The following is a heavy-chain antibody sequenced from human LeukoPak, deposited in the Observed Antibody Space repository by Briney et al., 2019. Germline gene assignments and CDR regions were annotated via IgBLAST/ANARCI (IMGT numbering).Heavy chain of an antibody. CDR1: GGSFSGYY. J-gene: IGHJ4*02. Sequence: SETLSLTCAVYGGSFSGYYWSWIRQPPGKGLEWIGEINHSGSTNYNPSLKSRVTISVDTSKNQFSLKLSSVTAADTAVYYCARKGLDSGGYYLDYWGQGTLVPVSS. V-gene: IGHV4-34*01. CDR2: INHSGST. CDR3: ARKGLDSGGYYLDY. D-gene: IGHD3-22*01.